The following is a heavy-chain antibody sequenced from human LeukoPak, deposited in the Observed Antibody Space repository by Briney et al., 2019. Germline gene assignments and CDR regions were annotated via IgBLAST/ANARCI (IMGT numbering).Heavy chain of an antibody. J-gene: IGHJ3*02. V-gene: IGHV4-61*02. CDR3: ARSRAGYCSGGSCYSDAFDI. CDR1: VGSISSGDYY. CDR2: IYTSGST. Sequence: SQTLSLTCTVSVGSISSGDYYWRWIRQPAGKGLEWIGRIYTSGSTNYNPSLKSRVTISVDTSKNQFSLKLSSVTAADTAVYYCARSRAGYCSGGSCYSDAFDIWGQGTMVTVSS. D-gene: IGHD2-15*01.